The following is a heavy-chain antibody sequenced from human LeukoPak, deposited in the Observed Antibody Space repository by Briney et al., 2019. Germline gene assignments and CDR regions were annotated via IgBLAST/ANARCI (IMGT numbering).Heavy chain of an antibody. V-gene: IGHV4-59*01. Sequence: PSETLSLTCTVSGGSISSSYYWSWIRQPPGKGLEWIGFIYYTGNTNYNPSLKSRVTIPVDTSKNQFSLKLSSVTAADTAVYYCARDQYYDAFDIWGQGTMVIVSS. CDR2: IYYTGNT. CDR1: GGSISSSYY. D-gene: IGHD1-26*01. CDR3: ARDQYYDAFDI. J-gene: IGHJ3*02.